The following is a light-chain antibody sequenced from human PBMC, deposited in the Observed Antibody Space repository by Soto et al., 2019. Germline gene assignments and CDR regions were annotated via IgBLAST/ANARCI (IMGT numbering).Light chain of an antibody. CDR2: DDS. CDR3: QVWDPGLDHRGV. V-gene: IGLV3-21*02. J-gene: IGLJ3*02. CDR1: NIGSKS. Sequence: SYELAQAPSVSVAPGQTARITCGGDNIGSKSVHWYQQKPGQAPVLVIYDDSDRPSGIPERFSGSNSGTTATLTISRVEAGGEADFYCQVWDPGLDHRGVFGGGTKVTVL.